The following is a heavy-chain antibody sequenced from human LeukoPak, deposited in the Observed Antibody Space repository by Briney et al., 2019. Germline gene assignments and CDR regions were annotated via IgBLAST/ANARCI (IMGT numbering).Heavy chain of an antibody. Sequence: GASVKVSCKASGYTFTSYGISWVRQAPGQGLEWMGWISAYNGNTNHAQKLQGRVTMTTDTSTSTAYMELRSLRSDDTAVYYCARAERITIFGVVIPTTNYMDVWGKGTTITVSS. CDR2: ISAYNGNT. CDR1: GYTFTSYG. J-gene: IGHJ6*03. CDR3: ARAERITIFGVVIPTTNYMDV. D-gene: IGHD3-3*01. V-gene: IGHV1-18*01.